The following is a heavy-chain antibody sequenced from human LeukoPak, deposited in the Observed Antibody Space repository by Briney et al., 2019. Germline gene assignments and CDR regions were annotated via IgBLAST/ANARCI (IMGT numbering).Heavy chain of an antibody. J-gene: IGHJ4*02. Sequence: ASVKVSCKASGYTFTSYGIGWVRQAPGQGLEWMGWISAYNGNTNYAQKLQGRVTMTTDTSTSTAYMELRSLRSDDTAVYYCATWEITMVRGVIIYSDYWGQGTLVTVSS. V-gene: IGHV1-18*01. CDR3: ATWEITMVRGVIIYSDY. CDR2: ISAYNGNT. CDR1: GYTFTSYG. D-gene: IGHD3-10*01.